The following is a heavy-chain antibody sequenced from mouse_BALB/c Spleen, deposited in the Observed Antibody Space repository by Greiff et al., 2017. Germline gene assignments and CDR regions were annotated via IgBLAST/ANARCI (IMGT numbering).Heavy chain of an antibody. CDR2: IYPGDGDT. Sequence: QVQLQQSGPELVKPGASVKISCKASGYAFSSSWMNWVKQRPGQGLEWIGRIYPGDGDTNYNGKFKGKATLTADKSSSTAYMQLSSLTSVDSAVYFCATTVAYAMDYWGQGTSVTVSS. CDR3: ATTVAYAMDY. J-gene: IGHJ4*01. CDR1: GYAFSSSW. D-gene: IGHD1-1*01. V-gene: IGHV1-82*01.